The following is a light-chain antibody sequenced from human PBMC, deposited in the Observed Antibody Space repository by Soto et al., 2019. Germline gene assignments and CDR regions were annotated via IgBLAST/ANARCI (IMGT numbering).Light chain of an antibody. CDR1: SSNIGAGYD. Sequence: QSVLTQPPSVSGAPGQRVTISCTGSSSNIGAGYDVHWYQQLPGTAPKLLIYGNSNRPSGVPDRFSGSKSGTSASLAITGLQAEDEADYYCQSYDRNLGVVLFGGGTKLTVL. CDR3: QSYDRNLGVVL. J-gene: IGLJ2*01. CDR2: GNS. V-gene: IGLV1-40*01.